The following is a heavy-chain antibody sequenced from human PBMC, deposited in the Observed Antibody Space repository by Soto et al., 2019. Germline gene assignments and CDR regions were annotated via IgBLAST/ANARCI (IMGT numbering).Heavy chain of an antibody. Sequence: KPSETLSLTCTVSGGSISSSSYYWGWIRQPPGKGLEWIGSIYYSGSTYYNPSLKSRVTISVDTSKNQFSLKPSSVTAADTAVYYCARDYYSSSSHWLDPCAEGTLVTV. CDR3: ARDYYSSSSHWLDP. CDR2: IYYSGST. J-gene: IGHJ5*02. V-gene: IGHV4-39*02. D-gene: IGHD6-6*01. CDR1: GGSISSSSYY.